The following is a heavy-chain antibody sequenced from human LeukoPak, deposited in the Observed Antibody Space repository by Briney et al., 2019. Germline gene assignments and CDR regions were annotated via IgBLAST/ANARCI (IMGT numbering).Heavy chain of an antibody. Sequence: PGGSLRLSCAASGFTFSSYWMSWVRQAPGKGLEWVANIKEDGTAKFYVDSVKGRFTISRDNAKNSLYLQMNSLRAEDTALYYCARTYYYGSGSSASFVYWGQGTLVTVSS. CDR3: ARTYYYGSGSSASFVY. J-gene: IGHJ4*02. CDR2: IKEDGTAK. V-gene: IGHV3-7*03. CDR1: GFTFSSYW. D-gene: IGHD3-10*01.